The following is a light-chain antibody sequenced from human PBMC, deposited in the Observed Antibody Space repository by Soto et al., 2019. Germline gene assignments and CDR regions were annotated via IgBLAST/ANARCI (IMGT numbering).Light chain of an antibody. Sequence: IEIAQSPSTVSFSPFERSTLSCRASQSVSSNLVWYQQKPGQAPRLLIYGASSRATGIPDRFSGSGSGTDFTLTISRLEPEDFAVYYCQQYGSSPPTFGQGTKVDIK. CDR3: QQYGSSPPT. CDR2: GAS. J-gene: IGKJ1*01. CDR1: QSVSSN. V-gene: IGKV3-20*01.